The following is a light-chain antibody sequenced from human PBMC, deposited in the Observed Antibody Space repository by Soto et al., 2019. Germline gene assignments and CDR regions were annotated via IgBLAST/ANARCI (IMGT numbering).Light chain of an antibody. CDR2: GAS. CDR1: QSINIY. CDR3: QQSNRSPYT. V-gene: IGKV1-39*01. J-gene: IGKJ2*01. Sequence: IQMTQSPSSLSASVGDSVTVTCRASQSINIYLNWYQQKPGKAPTLLIYGASSLQSGVPSRFTGGGSRTDFTLTISSLKPEDFATSYCQQSNRSPYTFGRGTKLEIK.